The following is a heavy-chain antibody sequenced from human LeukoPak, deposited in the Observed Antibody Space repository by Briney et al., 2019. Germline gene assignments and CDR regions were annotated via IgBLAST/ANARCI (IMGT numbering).Heavy chain of an antibody. CDR1: GYTLTELS. D-gene: IGHD3-10*01. CDR3: ATVYYYGSGTEMYYFDY. Sequence: ASVKVSCKVYGYTLTELSMHWVRQAPGKGLEWMGGFDPEDGETIYAQKFQGRVTMTEDTSTDTAYMELSSLRSEDTAVYYCATVYYYGSGTEMYYFDYWGQGTLVTVSS. V-gene: IGHV1-24*01. CDR2: FDPEDGET. J-gene: IGHJ4*02.